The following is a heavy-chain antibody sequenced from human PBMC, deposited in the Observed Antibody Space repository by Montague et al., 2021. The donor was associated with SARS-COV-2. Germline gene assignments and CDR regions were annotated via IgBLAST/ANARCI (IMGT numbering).Heavy chain of an antibody. CDR1: GGSISNYH. V-gene: IGHV4-59*08. CDR2: IYYSGST. D-gene: IGHD3-10*01. J-gene: IGHJ6*02. CDR3: ARQLRVRRTWQVGDYNHYGMDV. Sequence: ETLSLTCTVSGGSISNYHWNWIRQPPGKGLEWIAYIYYSGSTNYNPSLQSRVTISVDTSRNQFSPRLTSVTAADTAVYYCARQLRVRRTWQVGDYNHYGMDVWGQGTTVSVSS.